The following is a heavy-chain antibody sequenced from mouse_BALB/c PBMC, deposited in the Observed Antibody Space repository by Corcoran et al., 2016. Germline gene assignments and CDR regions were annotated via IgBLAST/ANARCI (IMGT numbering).Heavy chain of an antibody. CDR3: ARLRGDSSGWYYFDY. CDR1: GYTFTSYV. CDR2: INPYNDGT. J-gene: IGHJ2*01. Sequence: EVQLQQSGPELVKPGASVKMSCKASGYTFTSYVMHWVKQKPGQGLEWIGYINPYNDGTKYNEKFKGKATLTSDKSSSTAYMALSSLTSEDSAVYYCARLRGDSSGWYYFDYWGQGTTLTVSS. D-gene: IGHD3-3*01. V-gene: IGHV1S136*01.